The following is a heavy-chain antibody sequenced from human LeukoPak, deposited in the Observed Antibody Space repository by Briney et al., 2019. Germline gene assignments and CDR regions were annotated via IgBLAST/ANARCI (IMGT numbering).Heavy chain of an antibody. V-gene: IGHV1-69*04. D-gene: IGHD6-19*01. CDR1: GGTFSSYA. Sequence: SVKVSCKASGGTFSSYAISWVRQAPGQGLEWMGRIIPILGIANYAQKFQGRVTITADKSTSTAYMELSSLRSEDTAAYYCARGIAVAGIRNYYYGMDVWGQGTTVTVSS. CDR2: IIPILGIA. J-gene: IGHJ6*02. CDR3: ARGIAVAGIRNYYYGMDV.